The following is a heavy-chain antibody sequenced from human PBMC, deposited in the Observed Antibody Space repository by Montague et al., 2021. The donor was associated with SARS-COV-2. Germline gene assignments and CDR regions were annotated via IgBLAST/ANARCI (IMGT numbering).Heavy chain of an antibody. CDR2: TYYRSTWYN. Sequence: CAISGDSVSSNDAAWNWIRQSPSKGLEWLGRTYYRSTWYNDYAVSVTGRITINPDTSKNQFSLQLNSVTPEDTAVYYCARLGITLGGVIVIRYYFDFWGQGTLVTVSS. CDR3: ARLGITLGGVIVIRYYFDF. CDR1: GDSVSSNDAA. J-gene: IGHJ4*02. D-gene: IGHD3-16*02. V-gene: IGHV6-1*01.